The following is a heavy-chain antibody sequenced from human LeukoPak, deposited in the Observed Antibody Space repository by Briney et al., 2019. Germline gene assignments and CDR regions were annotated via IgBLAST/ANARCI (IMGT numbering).Heavy chain of an antibody. Sequence: GGSLRLSCAASGFFFSSYEMNWVRQAPGKGLEWILYISSSGSTIYYADSVKGRFTISRDNAKKSLLLQMNSLRAEDTAVYYCARIGTASYYYGMDVWGQGTTVTVSS. CDR1: GFFFSSYE. CDR3: ARIGTASYYYGMDV. CDR2: ISSSGSTI. J-gene: IGHJ6*02. V-gene: IGHV3-48*03. D-gene: IGHD1-14*01.